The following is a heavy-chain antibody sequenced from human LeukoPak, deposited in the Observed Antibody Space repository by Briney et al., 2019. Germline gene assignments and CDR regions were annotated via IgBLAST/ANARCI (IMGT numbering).Heavy chain of an antibody. CDR1: GGSISCGDYS. D-gene: IGHD3-3*01. CDR3: AREGYYDFWSGYPGGFDY. CDR2: IYYSGST. Sequence: SETLSLTCRIPGGSISCGDYSWSWIRQPPGKGLEWIGYIYYSGSTYYNPSLKSRVTISVDTSKNQFSLKLTSVTAADTAVYYCAREGYYDFWSGYPGGFDYWGQGTLVTVSS. J-gene: IGHJ4*02. V-gene: IGHV4-30-4*08.